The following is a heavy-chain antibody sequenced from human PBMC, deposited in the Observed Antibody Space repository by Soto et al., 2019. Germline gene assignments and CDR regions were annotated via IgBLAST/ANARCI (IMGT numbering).Heavy chain of an antibody. J-gene: IGHJ1*01. V-gene: IGHV4-31*03. CDR3: ARDNYYAGSGYYPGSAEYSHH. Sequence: QVQLQESGPGLVKPSQTLSLTCTVSGGSISSGGYYWSWIRQCPGKGLAWIGYISYSGSTHPNPSFKGRTTLPVATSKYQFTLRLGCVNAADTAFYSGARDNYYAGSGYYPGSAEYSHHWAKDPLVMVSS. CDR2: ISYSGST. CDR1: GGSISSGGYY. D-gene: IGHD3-3*01.